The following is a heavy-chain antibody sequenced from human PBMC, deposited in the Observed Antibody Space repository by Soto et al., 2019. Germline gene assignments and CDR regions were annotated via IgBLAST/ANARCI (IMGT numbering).Heavy chain of an antibody. V-gene: IGHV3-23*01. Sequence: VGSLRLSCAASGFTFSSYAMSWVRQAPGKGLEWVSAISGSGGSTYYADSVKGRFTISRDNSKNTLYLQMNSLRAEDTAVYYCARNYFDSGGGFDYWGQGTLVTVS. CDR2: ISGSGGST. J-gene: IGHJ4*02. CDR3: ARNYFDSGGGFDY. CDR1: GFTFSSYA. D-gene: IGHD3-22*01.